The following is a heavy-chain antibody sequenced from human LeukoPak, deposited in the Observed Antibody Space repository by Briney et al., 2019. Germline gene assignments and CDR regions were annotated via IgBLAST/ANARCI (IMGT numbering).Heavy chain of an antibody. J-gene: IGHJ3*02. CDR2: INPNSGGT. CDR1: GYTFTSYY. D-gene: IGHD3/OR15-3a*01. CDR3: ARETRGLVTPDAFDI. V-gene: IGHV1-2*02. Sequence: GASVKVSCKASGYTFTSYYMHWVRQAPGQGLEWMGWINPNSGGTNYAQKFQGRVTMTRDTSISTAYMELSRLRSDDTAVYYCARETRGLVTPDAFDIWGQGTMVTVSS.